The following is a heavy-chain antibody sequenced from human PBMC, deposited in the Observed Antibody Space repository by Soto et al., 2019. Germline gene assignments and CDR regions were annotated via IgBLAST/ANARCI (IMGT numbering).Heavy chain of an antibody. V-gene: IGHV4-59*01. J-gene: IGHJ4*02. CDR1: GGSSGNYY. D-gene: IGHD3-16*01. CDR3: ARGSDGDYSDY. Sequence: PSETLSLTCTVSGGSSGNYYWSWIRQPPGKGLEWIGFISYSGSTNYNPSLKSRGTISQDTSKKQFSLKLSSVTAADKAVYYCARGSDGDYSDYWGQGTLVTVSS. CDR2: ISYSGST.